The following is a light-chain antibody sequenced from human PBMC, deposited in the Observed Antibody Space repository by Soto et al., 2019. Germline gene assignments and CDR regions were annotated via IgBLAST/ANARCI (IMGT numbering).Light chain of an antibody. J-gene: IGLJ3*02. CDR2: EVT. CDR3: CSYAGRTSWA. CDR1: NSDVGGYDR. Sequence: QSVLTQPGSVSGSPGQSVTISCSGTNSDVGGYDRVSWYQQHPGKAPKLLLYEVTKWPSGASSRFSGSKSGNTASLTIFGLKAEDEAIYYCCSYAGRTSWAFGGGTKLTVL. V-gene: IGLV2-23*02.